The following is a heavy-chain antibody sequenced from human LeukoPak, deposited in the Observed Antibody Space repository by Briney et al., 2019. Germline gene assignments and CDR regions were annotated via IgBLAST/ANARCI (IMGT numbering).Heavy chain of an antibody. J-gene: IGHJ4*02. CDR3: ARASLSSLLTFDY. CDR2: IKQDGSQK. Sequence: GGSLRLSCAASGFTSGSYWMNWVRQSPGKGLEWVAIIKQDGSQKFYLDSVRGRFTISTDTANNSLYLLMNSLRAEDTAVYYCARASLSSLLTFDYWGQGTLVTVSS. CDR1: GFTSGSYW. D-gene: IGHD2-15*01. V-gene: IGHV3-7*01.